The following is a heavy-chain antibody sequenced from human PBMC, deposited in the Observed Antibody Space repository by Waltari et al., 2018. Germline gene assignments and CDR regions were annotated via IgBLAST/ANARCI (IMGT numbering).Heavy chain of an antibody. CDR2: IYYSGST. V-gene: IGHV4-59*01. J-gene: IGHJ6*03. Sequence: QVQLQESGPGLVKPSETLSLTCTVSGGSISSYYWSWIRQPPGKGLEWIGYIYYSGSTNYNPSLKSRVTISVDTSKNQFSLKLSSVTAADTAVYYCARLGWEQTAYYSMDVWGKGTTVTVSS. D-gene: IGHD1-26*01. CDR1: GGSISSYY. CDR3: ARLGWEQTAYYSMDV.